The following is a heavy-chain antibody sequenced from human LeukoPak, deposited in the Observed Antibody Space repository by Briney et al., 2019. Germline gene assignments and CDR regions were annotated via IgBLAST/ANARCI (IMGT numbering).Heavy chain of an antibody. CDR2: IYYSGST. J-gene: IGHJ6*03. CDR1: GGSISSYY. D-gene: IGHD3-10*01. V-gene: IGHV4-59*01. CDR3: ARLGMVRGVILGDYYMDV. Sequence: SETLSLTCTVSGGSISSYYWSWLRQPPGKGLEWIGYIYYSGSTNYNPSLKSRVTISVDTSKNQFSLKLSSVTAADTAVYYCARLGMVRGVILGDYYMDVWGKGTTVTVSS.